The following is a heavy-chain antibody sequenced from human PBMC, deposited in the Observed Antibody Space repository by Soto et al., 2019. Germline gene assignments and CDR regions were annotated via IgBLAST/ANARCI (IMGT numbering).Heavy chain of an antibody. Sequence: EVQLLESGGGLVQPGGSLRLSCAASGFNFSKYAMSWVRQAPGKGLEWVAAIGGSGSGTYYADSVKGRFAISRNNSNNTVFLQLNSLRAEDTAVYYCAKGGIFGVVIKEWGQGPLVTVSS. D-gene: IGHD3-3*01. J-gene: IGHJ4*02. CDR1: GFNFSKYA. CDR2: IGGSGSGT. V-gene: IGHV3-23*01. CDR3: AKGGIFGVVIKE.